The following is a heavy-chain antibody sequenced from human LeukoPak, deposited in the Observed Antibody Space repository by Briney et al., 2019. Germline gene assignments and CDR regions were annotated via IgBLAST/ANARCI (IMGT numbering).Heavy chain of an antibody. D-gene: IGHD3-10*01. Sequence: GASLKISCKGSGYSFTSYWIGWVRPLPGKGVEWMGIIYPGDSDTRYSPSFQGQVTISADKSISTAYLQWSSLKASDTAMYYCARTMVRGDAFDIWGQGTMVTVSS. CDR3: ARTMVRGDAFDI. CDR2: IYPGDSDT. CDR1: GYSFTSYW. J-gene: IGHJ3*02. V-gene: IGHV5-51*01.